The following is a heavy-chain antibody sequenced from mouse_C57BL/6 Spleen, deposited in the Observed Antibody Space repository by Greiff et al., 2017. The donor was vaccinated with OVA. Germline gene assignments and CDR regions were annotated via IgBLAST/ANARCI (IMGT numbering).Heavy chain of an antibody. V-gene: IGHV1-42*01. CDR1: GYSFTGYY. Sequence: VQLQQSGPELVKPGASVKISCKASGYSFTGYYMNWVKQSPEKSLEWIGEINPSTGGTTYNQKFKAKATLTVDKSSSTAYMQLKSLTSEDSAVYYCARYDYEYYAMDYWGQGTSVTVSS. D-gene: IGHD2-4*01. J-gene: IGHJ4*01. CDR3: ARYDYEYYAMDY. CDR2: INPSTGGT.